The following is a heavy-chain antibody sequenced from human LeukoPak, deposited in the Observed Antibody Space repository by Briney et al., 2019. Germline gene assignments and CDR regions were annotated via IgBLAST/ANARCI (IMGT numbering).Heavy chain of an antibody. CDR1: GLFVSDNY. CDR3: ARMRSYGSGSYHDF. CDR2: IYSNDST. J-gene: IGHJ4*02. V-gene: IGHV3-53*01. Sequence: GGSLRLSCAASGLFVSDNYMAWVRQAPGKGLQWVSTIYSNDSTYYADSVKGHFTISRDKNKNTMYLQMNSLRAEDTAMYFCARMRSYGSGSYHDFWGQGILVTVSS. D-gene: IGHD3-10*01.